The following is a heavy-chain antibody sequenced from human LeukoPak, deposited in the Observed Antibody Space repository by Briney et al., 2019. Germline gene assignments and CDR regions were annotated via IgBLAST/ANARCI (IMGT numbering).Heavy chain of an antibody. J-gene: IGHJ4*02. D-gene: IGHD5-18*01. Sequence: GASVKVSCKASGYTFTGYYMHWVRQAPGQGLEWMGWINPNSGGTNYAHKFQGRVTMTRETSISTAYMELSRLRSDDTAVYYCARLPGYSYGSDYWGQGTLVTVSS. V-gene: IGHV1-2*02. CDR1: GYTFTGYY. CDR3: ARLPGYSYGSDY. CDR2: INPNSGGT.